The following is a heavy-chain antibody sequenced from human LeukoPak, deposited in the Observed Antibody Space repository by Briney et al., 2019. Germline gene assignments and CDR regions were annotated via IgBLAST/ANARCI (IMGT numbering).Heavy chain of an antibody. CDR2: ISSSSGTI. J-gene: IGHJ4*02. CDR3: AKKWGVGTTTLDYFDY. Sequence: QPGGSLRLSCAASGFTFSIYSMNWVRQAPGKGLEWVSYISSSSGTIYYADSVKGRFTISRDNAKNSLYLQMNSLTDEDTAVYYCAKKWGVGTTTLDYFDYWGQGTLVTVST. D-gene: IGHD1-26*01. CDR1: GFTFSIYS. V-gene: IGHV3-48*02.